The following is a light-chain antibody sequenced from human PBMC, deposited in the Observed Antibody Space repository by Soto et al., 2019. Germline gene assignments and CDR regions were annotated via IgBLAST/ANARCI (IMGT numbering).Light chain of an antibody. CDR3: QQYNDNWT. V-gene: IGKV3-15*01. CDR2: KAS. CDR1: QSVSSN. Sequence: EIVMTQSPATLSVSPGERATLSCRASQSVSSNLAWYQQKPGQAPRLLIYKASTLQSGVPSRFSGSGSGTEFTLAISSLQPDDSATYYCQQYNDNWTFGQGTKVEIK. J-gene: IGKJ1*01.